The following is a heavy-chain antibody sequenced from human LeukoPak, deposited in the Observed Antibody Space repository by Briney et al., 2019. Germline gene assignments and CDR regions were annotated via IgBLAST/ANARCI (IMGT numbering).Heavy chain of an antibody. Sequence: GGSLRLSCAASEFTFSNYGMHWVRQAPGKGLEWVAVISYDGSNKYCADSVKGRFTISRDNSKNTLYLQMNSLRAEDTAVYYCARDSLGTSSGWFDPWGQGTLVTVSS. CDR1: EFTFSNYG. J-gene: IGHJ5*02. V-gene: IGHV3-30*03. CDR2: ISYDGSNK. D-gene: IGHD6-19*01. CDR3: ARDSLGTSSGWFDP.